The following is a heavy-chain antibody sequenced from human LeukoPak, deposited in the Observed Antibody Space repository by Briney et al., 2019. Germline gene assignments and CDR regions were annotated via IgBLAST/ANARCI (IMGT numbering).Heavy chain of an antibody. CDR1: GFTFSDYY. CDR3: ASTTYYDFWSGYKPAFDYYYGMDV. J-gene: IGHJ6*02. V-gene: IGHV3-11*01. Sequence: GGSLRLSCAASGFTFSDYYMSWIRQAPGKGLEWVSYISSSGSTIYYADSVKGRFTISRDNAKNSLYLQMNSLRAEDTAVYYCASTTYYDFWSGYKPAFDYYYGMDVWGQGTTVTVSS. CDR2: ISSSGSTI. D-gene: IGHD3-3*01.